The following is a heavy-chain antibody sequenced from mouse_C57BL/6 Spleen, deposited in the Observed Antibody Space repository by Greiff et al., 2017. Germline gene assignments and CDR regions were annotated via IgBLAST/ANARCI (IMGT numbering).Heavy chain of an antibody. J-gene: IGHJ4*01. CDR2: LDPETGGT. V-gene: IGHV1-15*01. CDR1: GYTFTDYE. Sequence: VQLQQSGAELVRPGASVTLSCKASGYTFTDYEMHWVKQTPVHGLEWIGALDPETGGTAYNQKFKGKAILTADKSSSTAYMELRSLTSEGSAVYYCTRRGYAMDDWGQGTSVTVSS. CDR3: TRRGYAMDD.